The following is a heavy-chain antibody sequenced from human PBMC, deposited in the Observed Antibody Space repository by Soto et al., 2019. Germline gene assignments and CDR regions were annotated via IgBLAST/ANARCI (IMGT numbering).Heavy chain of an antibody. V-gene: IGHV3-23*01. Sequence: EVQLLESGGDLVQPGGSLRLACTASGFPFVSCAMNWVRQAPGKGLEWVSAISAGGTAFYADSVKGRFTISRDNSRDTVYLQMNSLSAEDTAVYFCAKAPFDIPARPSPIDYWGQGTLVTVSS. CDR2: ISAGGTA. D-gene: IGHD3-9*01. CDR1: GFPFVSCA. CDR3: AKAPFDIPARPSPIDY. J-gene: IGHJ4*02.